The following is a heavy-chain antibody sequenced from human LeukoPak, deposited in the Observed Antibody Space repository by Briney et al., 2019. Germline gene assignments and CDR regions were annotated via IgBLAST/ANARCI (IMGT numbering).Heavy chain of an antibody. Sequence: ASVKVSCKASGYTFTGYGISWVRQAPGQGLEWMGWISAYNGNTNYAQKLQGRVTMTTDTSTSTAYMELRSLRSDDTAVYYCARVEYTTVSSSSSWYDWGQGTLVTVSS. J-gene: IGHJ4*02. V-gene: IGHV1-18*01. D-gene: IGHD6-13*01. CDR1: GYTFTGYG. CDR2: ISAYNGNT. CDR3: ARVEYTTVSSSSSWYD.